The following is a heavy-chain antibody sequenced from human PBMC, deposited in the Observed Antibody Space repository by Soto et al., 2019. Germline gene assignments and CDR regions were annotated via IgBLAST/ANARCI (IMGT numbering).Heavy chain of an antibody. CDR2: INPYNGYT. D-gene: IGHD3-3*01. CDR3: ARGLGDYDFWSDQSPPYYMDV. Sequence: ASVKVSCKTSGYTFIHYGITWVRQAPGQGLEWMGWINPYNGYTDYAQNLQGRVTMTTDTSTTTAYMELRSLRSDDTAVYYCARGLGDYDFWSDQSPPYYMDVWGKGTTVTVSS. J-gene: IGHJ6*03. CDR1: GYTFIHYG. V-gene: IGHV1-18*01.